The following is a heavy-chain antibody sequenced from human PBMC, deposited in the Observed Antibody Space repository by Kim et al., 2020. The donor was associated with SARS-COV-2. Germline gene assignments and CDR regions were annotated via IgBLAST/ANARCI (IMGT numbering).Heavy chain of an antibody. J-gene: IGHJ6*02. CDR1: GYTFTSYA. CDR2: INAGNGNT. Sequence: ASVKVSCKASGYTFTSYAMHWVRQAPGQRLEWMGWINAGNGNTKYSQKFQGRVTITRDTSASTAYMELSSLRSEDTAVYYCARSGEVYYYGSGRTLRLLDYYGMDVWGQGTTVTVSS. CDR3: ARSGEVYYYGSGRTLRLLDYYGMDV. V-gene: IGHV1-3*01. D-gene: IGHD3-10*01.